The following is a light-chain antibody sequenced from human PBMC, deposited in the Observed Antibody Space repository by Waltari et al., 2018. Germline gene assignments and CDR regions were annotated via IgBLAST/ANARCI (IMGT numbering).Light chain of an antibody. Sequence: DIVLTQSPLSLPVTLGEPASISCTSSQGLLHSNGYAYLDWYVQRPGLPPRLLIYFGSYRASGVPDRFSGSGSVTDFTLKISKVGAEDVGVYYCMQALQTSITFGQGTRLEIK. CDR2: FGS. J-gene: IGKJ5*01. CDR1: QGLLHSNGYAY. V-gene: IGKV2-28*01. CDR3: MQALQTSIT.